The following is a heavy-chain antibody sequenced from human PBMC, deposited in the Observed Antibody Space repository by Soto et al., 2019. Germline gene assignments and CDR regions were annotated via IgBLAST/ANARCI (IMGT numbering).Heavy chain of an antibody. V-gene: IGHV3-7*01. CDR3: ARDGGRSNNWPFDS. CDR1: GFTFSSYW. CDR2: IKQDGSDK. D-gene: IGHD1-1*01. J-gene: IGHJ4*02. Sequence: PGGSLRISCAASGFTFSSYWMSWVRQAPGKGLEWVANIKQDGSDKYYVDSVKGRFTISRDNAKNSLYLQMNSLRAEDTAVYYCARDGGRSNNWPFDSWGQGSLVTVSS.